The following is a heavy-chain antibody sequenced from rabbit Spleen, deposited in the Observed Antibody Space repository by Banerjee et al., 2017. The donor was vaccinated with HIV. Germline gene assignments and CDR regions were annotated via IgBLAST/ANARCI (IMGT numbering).Heavy chain of an antibody. CDR3: ARVYTDYDYATDL. CDR2: MDTGSSGFT. Sequence: QQQLVESGGGLVKPGASLTLTCKASGFSFSNSYWICWVRQAPGKGLEWIACMDTGSSGFTYFASWAKGRFTISKTSSTTVTLQMTSLTAADTATYFCARVYTDYDYATDLWGQGTLVTVS. V-gene: IGHV1S45*01. J-gene: IGHJ4*01. CDR1: GFSFSNSYW. D-gene: IGHD6-1*01.